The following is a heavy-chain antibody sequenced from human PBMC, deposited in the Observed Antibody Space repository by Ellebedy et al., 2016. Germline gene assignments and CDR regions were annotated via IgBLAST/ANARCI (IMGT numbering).Heavy chain of an antibody. Sequence: SETLSLTCTVSGGSISSYYWSWIRQPPGKGLEWIGYIYYSGSTNYNPSLKSRVTISVDTSKNQFSLKLSSVTAADTAVYYCARSDKDTAMAPFDYWGQGTLVTVSS. V-gene: IGHV4-59*01. CDR2: IYYSGST. CDR3: ARSDKDTAMAPFDY. D-gene: IGHD5-18*01. CDR1: GGSISSYY. J-gene: IGHJ4*02.